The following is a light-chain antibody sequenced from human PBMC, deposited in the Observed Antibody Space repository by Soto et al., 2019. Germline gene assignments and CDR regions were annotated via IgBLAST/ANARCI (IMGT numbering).Light chain of an antibody. CDR2: GAS. CDR1: QSVSSSY. CDR3: QQYGSSRSYT. Sequence: EIVLTQSPGTLSLSPGERATLSCRASQSVSSSYLAWYQQKPGQAPRLLIYGASSRATGIPDRFSGSGSGTDFTLTISRLEPEDFAMYYCQQYGSSRSYTFGQGTKLEIK. V-gene: IGKV3-20*01. J-gene: IGKJ2*01.